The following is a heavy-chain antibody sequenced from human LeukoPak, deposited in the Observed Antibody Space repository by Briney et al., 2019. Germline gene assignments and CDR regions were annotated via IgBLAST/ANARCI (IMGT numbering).Heavy chain of an antibody. CDR1: GFTFSSYG. Sequence: GGSLRLSCAASGFTFSSYGMSWVRQAPGKGLEWVSAVSGGGSSTYYADSVKGRFTISRDNSKNTLYLQMNSLRAEDTAVYYCAKDTGDRLGVLTGYYKSRKSYFDYWGQGTLVTVSS. V-gene: IGHV3-23*01. CDR3: AKDTGDRLGVLTGYYKSRKSYFDY. J-gene: IGHJ4*02. CDR2: VSGGGSST. D-gene: IGHD3-9*01.